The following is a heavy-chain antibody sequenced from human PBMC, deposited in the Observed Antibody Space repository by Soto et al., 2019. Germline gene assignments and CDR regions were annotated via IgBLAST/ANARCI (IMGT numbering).Heavy chain of an antibody. CDR3: ASAGYCSSRQKSCYVGIDV. CDR1: GYTFTRYD. D-gene: IGHD6-13*01. J-gene: IGHJ6*04. Sequence: ASVKGSCPASGYTFTRYDINWVRQATGQGLEWMGWMNPNSGNTGYAQKFQGRVTMTRNTSISTAYMELSSLRSEDTAVYDGASAGYCSSRQKSCYVGIDVWSKGNTV. CDR2: MNPNSGNT. V-gene: IGHV1-8*01.